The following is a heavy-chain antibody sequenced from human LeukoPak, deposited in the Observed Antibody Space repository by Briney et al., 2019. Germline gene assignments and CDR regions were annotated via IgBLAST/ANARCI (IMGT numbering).Heavy chain of an antibody. Sequence: ASVKVSCKASGYTFTSYYMHWVRQAPGQGLEWMGIINPSGGSTSYAQKFQGRVTMNRDTSTSTVYMELSSLRSEDTAVYYCAREGGLHYYDSSGYYPFDYWGQGTLVTVSS. CDR3: AREGGLHYYDSSGYYPFDY. D-gene: IGHD3-22*01. J-gene: IGHJ4*02. CDR1: GYTFTSYY. CDR2: INPSGGST. V-gene: IGHV1-46*01.